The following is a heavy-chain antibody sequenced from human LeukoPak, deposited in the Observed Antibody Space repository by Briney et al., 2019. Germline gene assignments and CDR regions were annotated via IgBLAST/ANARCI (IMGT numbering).Heavy chain of an antibody. J-gene: IGHJ4*02. CDR3: ARGGGDYGFDY. CDR1: GFTFSSYA. V-gene: IGHV3-23*01. CDR2: ISGSGGST. D-gene: IGHD4-17*01. Sequence: GGSLRLSCAASGFTFSSYAMSWVRQAPGKGLEWVSAISGSGGSTYYADSVKGRFTISRGNAKNSLYLQMNSLRAEDTAVYYCARGGGDYGFDYWGQETLVTVSS.